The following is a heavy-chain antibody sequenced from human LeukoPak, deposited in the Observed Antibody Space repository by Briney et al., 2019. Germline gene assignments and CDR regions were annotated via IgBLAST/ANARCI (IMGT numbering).Heavy chain of an antibody. CDR2: IYYSGST. Sequence: SETLSLTCTVSGGSISSSSYYWSWIRQPPGKGLEWIGSIYYSGSTYYNPSLKSRVTISVDTSKNQFSLKLSSVTAADTAVYYCARLDYGDYVPTFDYWGQGTLVTVSS. D-gene: IGHD4-17*01. V-gene: IGHV4-39*01. CDR3: ARLDYGDYVPTFDY. CDR1: GGSISSSSYY. J-gene: IGHJ4*02.